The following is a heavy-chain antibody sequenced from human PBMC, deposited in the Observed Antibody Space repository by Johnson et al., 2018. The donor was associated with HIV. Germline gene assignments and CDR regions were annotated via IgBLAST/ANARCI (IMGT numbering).Heavy chain of an antibody. Sequence: VQLVESGGGVVQPGGSLRLSCAASGFTFSSYAMHWVRQAPGKGLEWVAFIRYDGSNKYYADSVKGRFTISRDYSKNTLYLQMNSLRAEDTAVYYCAKDRGTMVRGVIGDAFDFWGQGTMVTVSS. CDR2: IRYDGSNK. CDR3: AKDRGTMVRGVIGDAFDF. V-gene: IGHV3-30*02. CDR1: GFTFSSYA. J-gene: IGHJ3*01. D-gene: IGHD3-10*01.